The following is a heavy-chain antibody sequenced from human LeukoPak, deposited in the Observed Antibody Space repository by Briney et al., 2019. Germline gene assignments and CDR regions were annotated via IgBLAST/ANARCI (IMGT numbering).Heavy chain of an antibody. CDR3: ARDLRGTVGTL. CDR2: LYSGGNK. V-gene: IGHV3-53*01. D-gene: IGHD4-23*01. Sequence: GGSLNLSGAASGFTVSTNYMSGVRQPPGKGLEWVSVLYSGGNKYYADSVKGRFTISRDNSKNTLHLQMDSLRVEDTAIYYCARDLRGTVGTLWGQGTLVTVSS. CDR1: GFTVSTNY. J-gene: IGHJ4*02.